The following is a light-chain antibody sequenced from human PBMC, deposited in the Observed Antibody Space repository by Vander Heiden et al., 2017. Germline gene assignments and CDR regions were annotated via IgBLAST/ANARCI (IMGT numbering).Light chain of an antibody. CDR1: QSVLYSSKNKNY. CDR2: WAS. CDR3: QQYYSTPWT. Sequence: IEMTQAPDSLAVCLGGRATINGKSSQSVLYSSKNKNYLAWYQQKPGQPPKLLIYWASTRESGVPDRFSGSGSGTDFTLTISSLQAEDVAVYYCQQYYSTPWTFGQGTKVEIK. J-gene: IGKJ1*01. V-gene: IGKV4-1*01.